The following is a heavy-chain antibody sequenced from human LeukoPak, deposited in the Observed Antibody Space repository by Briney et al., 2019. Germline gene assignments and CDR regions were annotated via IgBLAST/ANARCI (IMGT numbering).Heavy chain of an antibody. Sequence: KVSCKASGYTFTGYYMHWVRQMPGKGLEWMGIIYPGDSDTRYSPSFQGQVTISADKSISTAYLQWSSLKASDTAMYYCARHAARLWFGELLQYNWFDPWGQGTLVTVSS. CDR2: IYPGDSDT. D-gene: IGHD3-10*01. CDR1: GYTFTGYY. CDR3: ARHAARLWFGELLQYNWFDP. J-gene: IGHJ5*02. V-gene: IGHV5-51*01.